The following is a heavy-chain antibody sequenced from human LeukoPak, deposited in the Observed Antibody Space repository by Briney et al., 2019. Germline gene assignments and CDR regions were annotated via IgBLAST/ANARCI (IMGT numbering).Heavy chain of an antibody. J-gene: IGHJ4*02. CDR2: IYTSGST. CDR1: GGSISSYY. V-gene: IGHV4-4*07. D-gene: IGHD3-22*01. CDR3: ATRRSGNYFATFDY. Sequence: PSETLSLTCTVSGGSISSYYWSWIRQPAGKGLEWIGRIYTSGSTNYNPSLKSRVTMSIDTSKKQFSLKLSSVTAADTAVYYCATRRSGNYFATFDYWGQGILVTVSS.